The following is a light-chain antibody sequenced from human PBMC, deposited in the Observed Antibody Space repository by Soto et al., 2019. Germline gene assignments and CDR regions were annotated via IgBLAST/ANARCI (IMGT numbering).Light chain of an antibody. CDR3: QSYDSSLSGVV. V-gene: IGLV1-40*01. Sequence: QSVLTQPPSVSGAPGQRVTISCTGSNSNIGAGYDVHWYQQLPGTAPKLLIYGNNNRPSGVPDRFSGSKSGTSASLVITGLQAEYEADYYCQSYDSSLSGVVFGGGTKLTVL. CDR2: GNN. J-gene: IGLJ2*01. CDR1: NSNIGAGYD.